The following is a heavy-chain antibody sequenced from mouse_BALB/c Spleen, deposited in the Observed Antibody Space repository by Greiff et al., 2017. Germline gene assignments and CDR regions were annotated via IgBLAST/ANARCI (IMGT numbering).Heavy chain of an antibody. CDR1: GFTFSSYT. D-gene: IGHD1-1*01. CDR2: ISNGGGST. J-gene: IGHJ1*01. Sequence: DVMLVESGGGLVQPGGSLKLSCAASGFTFSSYTMSWVRQTPEKRLEWVAYISNGGGSTYYPDTVKGRFTISRDNAKNTLYLQMSSLKSEDTAMYYCARDSGSSYGYFDVWGAGTTVTVSS. CDR3: ARDSGSSYGYFDV. V-gene: IGHV5-12-2*01.